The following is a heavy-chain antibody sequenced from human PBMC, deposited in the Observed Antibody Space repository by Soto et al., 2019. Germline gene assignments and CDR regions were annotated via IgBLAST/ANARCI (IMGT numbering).Heavy chain of an antibody. V-gene: IGHV4-59*01. CDR1: GGSISSYY. CDR3: ARDGYYYDSSGTKTYYYYYGMDV. J-gene: IGHJ6*02. D-gene: IGHD3-22*01. CDR2: IYYSGST. Sequence: SETLSLTCTVSGGSISSYYWSWIRQPPGKGLEWIGYIYYSGSTNYNPSLKSRVTISVDTSKNQFSLKLSSVTAADTAVYYCARDGYYYDSSGTKTYYYYYGMDVWGQGTTVT.